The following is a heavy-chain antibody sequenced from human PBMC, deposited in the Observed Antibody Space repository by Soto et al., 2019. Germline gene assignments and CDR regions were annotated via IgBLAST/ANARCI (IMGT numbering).Heavy chain of an antibody. CDR3: ARYRDFGDYGYFDS. V-gene: IGHV4-59*01. J-gene: IGHJ4*02. Sequence: WTWIRQPPGKRLEWIGYIYHSATTNYNASLRSRVTISVDTSKNEFSLRLTSVTAADTAVYYCARYRDFGDYGYFDSWGQGTLVTVSS. D-gene: IGHD4-17*01. CDR2: IYHSATT.